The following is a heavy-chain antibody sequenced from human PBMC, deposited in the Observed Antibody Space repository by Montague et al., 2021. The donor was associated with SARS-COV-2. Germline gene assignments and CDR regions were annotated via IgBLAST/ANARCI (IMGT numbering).Heavy chain of an antibody. D-gene: IGHD3-3*02. CDR3: ASAFYGDHWAFDG. CDR1: GDSVSSTSAS. CDR2: TYYRSWWRS. J-gene: IGHJ3*01. Sequence: CAISGDSVSSTSASWNWIRQSPSRGLEWLGRTYYRSWWRSQYPGSLESRITISGDTSKNQFSLQLNSVTPEDAAVYYCASAFYGDHWAFDGWGQGTMVTVSS. V-gene: IGHV6-1*01.